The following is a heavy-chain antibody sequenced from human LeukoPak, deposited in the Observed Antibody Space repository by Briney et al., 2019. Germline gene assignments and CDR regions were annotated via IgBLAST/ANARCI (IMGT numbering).Heavy chain of an antibody. CDR3: AREVYYDSSGYDY. Sequence: PGRSLRLSCAASGFTLSSYAMHWVRQAPGKGLEWVAVISYDGSNKYYADSVKGRFTISRDNSKNTLYLQMNSLRAEDTAVYYCAREVYYDSSGYDYWGQGTLVTVSS. V-gene: IGHV3-30-3*01. D-gene: IGHD3-22*01. CDR2: ISYDGSNK. J-gene: IGHJ4*02. CDR1: GFTLSSYA.